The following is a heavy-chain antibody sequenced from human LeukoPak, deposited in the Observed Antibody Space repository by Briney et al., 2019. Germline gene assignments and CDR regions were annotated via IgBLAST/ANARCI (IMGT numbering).Heavy chain of an antibody. V-gene: IGHV3-74*01. D-gene: IGHD6-6*01. CDR1: GFTFSSYS. CDR3: ARGPNSNWSGLDF. CDR2: ISPTGSTT. J-gene: IGHJ4*02. Sequence: GGSLRLSCAASGFTFSSYSMNWVRQAPGKGLVWASRISPTGSTTSYADSVKGRFTVSRDNAKNTLYLQVNNLRAEDTAVYYCARGPNSNWSGLDFWGQGTLLTVSS.